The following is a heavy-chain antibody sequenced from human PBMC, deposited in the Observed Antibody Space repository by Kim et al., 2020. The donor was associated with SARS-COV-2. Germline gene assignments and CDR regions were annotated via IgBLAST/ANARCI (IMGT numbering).Heavy chain of an antibody. CDR2: ISTTGSYM. Sequence: GGSLRLSCRVSGFDIRNYNMGWVRQSPEKGLEVVSSISTTGSYMFHADSVKGRFIISRDNTKNSVYLQMNSLRREDAAVYYCARISLGSTYLDHYMDVWGKGTAVSVSS. CDR1: GFDIRNYN. D-gene: IGHD3-9*01. J-gene: IGHJ6*03. CDR3: ARISLGSTYLDHYMDV. V-gene: IGHV3-21*01.